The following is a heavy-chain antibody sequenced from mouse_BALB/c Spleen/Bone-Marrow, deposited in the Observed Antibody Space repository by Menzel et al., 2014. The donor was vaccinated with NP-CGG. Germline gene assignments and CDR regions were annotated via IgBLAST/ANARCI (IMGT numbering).Heavy chain of an antibody. V-gene: IGHV2-9*02. CDR2: IWAGGSI. Sequence: QVQLQQSGPGLVAPSQSLSITCTVSEFSLSSYGVHWVRQPPGKGLEWLGVIWAGGSINYNSALMSRLSISKDNSKSQVFLKMKSLRNDDTAMYYCAREGRGSYGSSGYAMDYWGQGTSVTVSS. D-gene: IGHD1-1*01. CDR1: EFSLSSYG. J-gene: IGHJ4*01. CDR3: AREGRGSYGSSGYAMDY.